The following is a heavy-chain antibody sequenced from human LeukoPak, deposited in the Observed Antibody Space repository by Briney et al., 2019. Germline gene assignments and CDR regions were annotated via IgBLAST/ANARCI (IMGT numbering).Heavy chain of an antibody. V-gene: IGHV1-18*01. D-gene: IGHD1-26*01. J-gene: IGHJ6*02. CDR3: ARVGATTRPSYGMDV. CDR2: ITTYNGDT. CDR1: GYTFTSYG. Sequence: ASVKVSCKASGYTFTSYGISWVRQAPGQGLEWMGWITTYNGDTNYAQKLQGRVTMTTDTSTSTAYTELRSLRSDDTAVYYCARVGATTRPSYGMDVWGQGTTVTVSS.